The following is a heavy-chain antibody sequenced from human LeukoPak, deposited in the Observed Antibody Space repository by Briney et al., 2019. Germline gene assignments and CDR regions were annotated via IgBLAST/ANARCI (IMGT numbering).Heavy chain of an antibody. Sequence: GGSLRLSCAASGFTFSNYAMSWVRQAPGKGLEWVSAISGSGGSTYYADSVKGRFTISRDNSKNTLYLQMNSLRAEDTAVYCCAKEEWELPYNWFDPWGQGTLVTVSS. J-gene: IGHJ5*02. CDR3: AKEEWELPYNWFDP. CDR1: GFTFSNYA. V-gene: IGHV3-23*01. D-gene: IGHD1-26*01. CDR2: ISGSGGST.